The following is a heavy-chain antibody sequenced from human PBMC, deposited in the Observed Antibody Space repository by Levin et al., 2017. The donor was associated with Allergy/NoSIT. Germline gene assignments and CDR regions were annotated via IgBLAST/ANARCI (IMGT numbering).Heavy chain of an antibody. CDR1: GFSFNSYG. V-gene: IGHV3-23*01. J-gene: IGHJ4*02. Sequence: PGGSLRLSCAASGFSFNSYGMSWVRQAPGKGLEWVSVISGSGGSTYYADSVKGRFTISRDNSKNTLYLQMDSLRAEDTAVYYCAKDRNRMRLVVTAIDFRGQGTLVTVSS. CDR2: ISGSGGST. D-gene: IGHD2-21*02. CDR3: AKDRNRMRLVVTAIDF.